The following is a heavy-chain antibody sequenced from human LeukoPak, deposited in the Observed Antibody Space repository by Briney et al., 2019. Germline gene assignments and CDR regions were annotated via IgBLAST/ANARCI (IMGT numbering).Heavy chain of an antibody. V-gene: IGHV1-18*01. J-gene: IGHJ4*02. CDR2: ISAYNGNT. CDR3: ARGWDYYDSSGYYGDY. Sequence: ASVKVSCKASGYTFTSYGISWVRQAPGQGLEWMGWISAYNGNTNYAQKLQGGVTMTTDTSTSTAYMELRSLRSDDTAVYYCARGWDYYDSSGYYGDYWGQGTLVIVSS. D-gene: IGHD3-22*01. CDR1: GYTFTSYG.